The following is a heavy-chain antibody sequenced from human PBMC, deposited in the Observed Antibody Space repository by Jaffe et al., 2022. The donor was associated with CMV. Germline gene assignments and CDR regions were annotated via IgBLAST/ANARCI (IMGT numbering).Heavy chain of an antibody. Sequence: EVQLVESGGGLIQPGGSLRLSCAASGFTVSSNYMSWVRQAPGKGLEWVSVIYSGGSTYYADSVKGRFTISRDNSKNTLYLQMNSLRAEDTAVYYCARWAGGPGSYPKSNYFDYWGQGTLVTVSS. V-gene: IGHV3-53*01. CDR1: GFTVSSNY. CDR3: ARWAGGPGSYPKSNYFDY. CDR2: IYSGGST. D-gene: IGHD1-26*01. J-gene: IGHJ4*02.